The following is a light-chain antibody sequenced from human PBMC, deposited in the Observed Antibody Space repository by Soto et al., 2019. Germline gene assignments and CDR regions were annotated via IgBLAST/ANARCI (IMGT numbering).Light chain of an antibody. CDR1: SSDVGTYNL. CDR3: CSYASSITWV. J-gene: IGLJ3*02. Sequence: QSALTQPASVSGSPGQSITISCTGTSSDVGTYNLVSWYQQHPGKAPKLIIFEVDKRPSGVSDRFSGSKSGNRASLTISGLQAEDEADYYFCSYASSITWVFGGGTKLTVL. V-gene: IGLV2-23*02. CDR2: EVD.